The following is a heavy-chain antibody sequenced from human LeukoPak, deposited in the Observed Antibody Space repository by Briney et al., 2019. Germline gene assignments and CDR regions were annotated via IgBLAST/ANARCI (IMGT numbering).Heavy chain of an antibody. V-gene: IGHV4-31*03. Sequence: PSETLSLTCTVSGGSISSGGYYWSWIRQHPGKGLEWIGYIYYSGSTYYNPSLKSRVTISVDTSKNQFSLKLSSVTAADTAVYYCARGYCSGGSCYSFRWFDPWGQGTLVTVSS. CDR1: GGSISSGGYY. CDR2: IYYSGST. CDR3: ARGYCSGGSCYSFRWFDP. J-gene: IGHJ5*02. D-gene: IGHD2-15*01.